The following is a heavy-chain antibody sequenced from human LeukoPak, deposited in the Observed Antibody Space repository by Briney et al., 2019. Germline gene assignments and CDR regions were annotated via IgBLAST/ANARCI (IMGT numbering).Heavy chain of an antibody. Sequence: GGSLRLSCAASGFTFSSYAMSWVRQAPGKGLEWVSAISGSGGSTYYADSVKGRFTISRDNSKNTLYLQMNSLRAEDTAVYYYAKDAESSGYNYGDVDYWGQGTLVTVSS. CDR3: AKDAESSGYNYGDVDY. J-gene: IGHJ4*02. CDR1: GFTFSSYA. CDR2: ISGSGGST. V-gene: IGHV3-23*01. D-gene: IGHD3-22*01.